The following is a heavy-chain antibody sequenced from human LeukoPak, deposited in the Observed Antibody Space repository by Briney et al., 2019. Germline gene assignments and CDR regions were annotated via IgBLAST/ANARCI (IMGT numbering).Heavy chain of an antibody. D-gene: IGHD3-22*01. CDR2: INHSGST. V-gene: IGHV4-34*01. CDR3: AREVPYYYDSSGYYPDRRYFDY. J-gene: IGHJ4*02. Sequence: SETLSLTCAVYGGSFSGYYWSWIRQPPGKGLEWIGEINHSGSTNYNPSLKSRVTTSVDTSKNQFSLKLSSVTAADTAVYYCAREVPYYYDSSGYYPDRRYFDYWGQGTLVTVSS. CDR1: GGSFSGYY.